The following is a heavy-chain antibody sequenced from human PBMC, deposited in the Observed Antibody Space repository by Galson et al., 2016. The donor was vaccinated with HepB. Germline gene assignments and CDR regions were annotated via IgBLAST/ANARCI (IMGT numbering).Heavy chain of an antibody. CDR1: GFTFSNYA. J-gene: IGHJ4*01. D-gene: IGHD3-9*01. CDR3: AGAGNNFDS. CDR2: INIGGDST. Sequence: SLRLSCAASGFTFSNYAMSWVRQAPGKGLEWVSSINIGGDSTYYADSVKGRFTISRDNSKNTVYLQMNSLRAEDTAVYFCAGAGNNFDSWGHGTLATVSS. V-gene: IGHV3-23*01.